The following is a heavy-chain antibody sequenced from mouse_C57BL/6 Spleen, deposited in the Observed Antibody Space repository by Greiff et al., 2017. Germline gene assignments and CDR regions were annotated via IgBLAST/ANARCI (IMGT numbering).Heavy chain of an antibody. CDR2: INPNNGGT. V-gene: IGHV1-26*01. CDR3: ARDYAFDY. Sequence: VQLQQSGPELVKPGASVKISCKASGYTFTDYYMNWVKQSHGKSLEWIGDINPNNGGTSYNQKFKGKATLTVDKSSSTAYMELRSLTSEDSAVYYCARDYAFDYWGQGTTLTVSS. D-gene: IGHD2-4*01. CDR1: GYTFTDYY. J-gene: IGHJ2*01.